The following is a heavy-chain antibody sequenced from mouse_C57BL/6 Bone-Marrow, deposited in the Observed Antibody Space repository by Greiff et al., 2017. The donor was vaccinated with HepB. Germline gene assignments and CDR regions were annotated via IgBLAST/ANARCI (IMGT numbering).Heavy chain of an antibody. J-gene: IGHJ4*01. CDR2: IDPANGTT. CDR1: GFNIKNTY. CDR3: AVTTVVATSADAMDD. V-gene: IGHV14-3*01. Sequence: EVQLQQSVAELVRPGASVKLSCTASGFNIKNTYMHWVKQRPEQGLEWIGRIDPANGTTKYAPKFQGKATITADTSSNTAYLQLSSLTSEDTAIYYCAVTTVVATSADAMDDWGQGTSVTVSS. D-gene: IGHD1-1*01.